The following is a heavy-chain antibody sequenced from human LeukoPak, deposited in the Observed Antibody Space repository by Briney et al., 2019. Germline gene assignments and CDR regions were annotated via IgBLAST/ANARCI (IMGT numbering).Heavy chain of an antibody. J-gene: IGHJ4*02. CDR2: IYSSGGT. CDR3: ARTSYDSNGYYPYFDN. CDR1: GGSITSYY. D-gene: IGHD3-22*01. V-gene: IGHV4-4*07. Sequence: SETLSLTCTVAGGSITSYYWNWIRQPAGEGLEWIGRIYSSGGTDYKPSFKSRVAISVAQSQSQSSPSLTSVTAADTAVYYCARTSYDSNGYYPYFDNWGQGTLVTVSS.